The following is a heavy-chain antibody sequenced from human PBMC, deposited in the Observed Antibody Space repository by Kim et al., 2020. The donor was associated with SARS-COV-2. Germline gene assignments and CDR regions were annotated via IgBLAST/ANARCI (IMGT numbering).Heavy chain of an antibody. CDR3: ARGDVVVESATPPDR. D-gene: IGHD2-15*01. CDR1: GDTFSSYT. CDR2: IIPLFGTV. Sequence: SVKVSCKASGDTFSSYTFNWLRQAPGQGLEWIGGIIPLFGTVNYVQKFQGRVTITADESTNTVYMGLSSLRSEDTALFYCARGDVVVESATPPDRWGQG. V-gene: IGHV1-69*13. J-gene: IGHJ5*02.